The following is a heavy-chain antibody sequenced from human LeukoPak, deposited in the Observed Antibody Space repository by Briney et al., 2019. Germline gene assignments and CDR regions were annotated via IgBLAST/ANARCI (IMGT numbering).Heavy chain of an antibody. D-gene: IGHD6-13*01. V-gene: IGHV4-59*01. J-gene: IGHJ4*02. Sequence: SETLSLTCTVSGGSISRYYWSWLRQPPPKGLEWVGYIYYSGSTNYKPSLTRRVTISLDTPKNQFSLKLSAMTAPDTPVYYCARATWSSWLFVYWGQGTLVTVCS. CDR1: GGSISRYY. CDR2: IYYSGST. CDR3: ARATWSSWLFVY.